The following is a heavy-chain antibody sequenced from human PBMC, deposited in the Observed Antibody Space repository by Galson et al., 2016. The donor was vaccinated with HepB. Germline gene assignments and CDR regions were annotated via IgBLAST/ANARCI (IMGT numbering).Heavy chain of an antibody. V-gene: IGHV3-33*06. Sequence: SLRLSCAASGFTFKNYAMHWVRQAPGKGLEWVANIWYDGSNKYYADSVKGRFTISRDNSKSKLYLQIDSLRGEDTAVYYCAKGTDGYNESFFDYWGHGTLVTVSS. CDR1: GFTFKNYA. J-gene: IGHJ4*01. CDR2: IWYDGSNK. CDR3: AKGTDGYNESFFDY. D-gene: IGHD5-24*01.